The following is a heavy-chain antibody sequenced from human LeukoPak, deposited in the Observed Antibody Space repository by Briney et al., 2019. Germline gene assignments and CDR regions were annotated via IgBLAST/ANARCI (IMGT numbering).Heavy chain of an antibody. J-gene: IGHJ4*02. D-gene: IGHD6-13*01. V-gene: IGHV4-39*01. CDR1: GGSISSSSYF. Sequence: PSETLSLTCTVSGGSISSSSYFWGWIRQPPGKGLEWIGIIYYSGSTYYNPSLKSRVTISVDTSKNQFSLKLSSVTAADTAVYYCAITALGYSSSWYVPFDYWGQGTLVTVSS. CDR3: AITALGYSSSWYVPFDY. CDR2: IYYSGST.